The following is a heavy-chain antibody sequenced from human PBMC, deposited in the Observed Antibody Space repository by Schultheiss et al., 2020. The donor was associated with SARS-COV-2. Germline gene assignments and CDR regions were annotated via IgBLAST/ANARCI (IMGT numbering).Heavy chain of an antibody. V-gene: IGHV1-69*04. Sequence: SVKVSCKASGYTFTGYYMHWVRQAPGQGLEWMGRIIPILGIANYAQKFQGRVTITADKSTSTAYMELRSLRSDDTALYFCARGTGGGWYFYDYWGQGTLVTVSS. CDR1: GYTFTGYY. J-gene: IGHJ4*02. D-gene: IGHD6-19*01. CDR2: IIPILGIA. CDR3: ARGTGGGWYFYDY.